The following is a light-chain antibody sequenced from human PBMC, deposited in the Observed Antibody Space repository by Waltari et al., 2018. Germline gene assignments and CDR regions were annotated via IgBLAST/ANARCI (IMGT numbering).Light chain of an antibody. CDR2: VNSDGSH. Sequence: QLVLTQSPSASASLGASVTLTCTLDSRHSTTVLAWLQQQPEKGPRFLMKVNSDGSHSKGDEIPDRFSGSSSGTERYLTISSLQSEDEADYYCQTGGHGTWVFGGGTKLTVL. V-gene: IGLV4-69*01. J-gene: IGLJ3*02. CDR3: QTGGHGTWV. CDR1: SRHSTTV.